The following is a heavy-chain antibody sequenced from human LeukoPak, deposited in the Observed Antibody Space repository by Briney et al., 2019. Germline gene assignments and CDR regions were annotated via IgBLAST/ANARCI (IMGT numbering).Heavy chain of an antibody. V-gene: IGHV4-30-2*01. CDR3: ARGNTYFDY. Sequence: SETLSLTCAVSGGSISSGGYSCSWIRQPPGKGLEWIGYIYHSGSTYYNPSLKSRVTISVDRSKNQFSLKLSSVTAADTAVYYCARGNTYFDYWGQGTLVTVSS. CDR1: GGSISSGGYS. CDR2: IYHSGST. J-gene: IGHJ4*02.